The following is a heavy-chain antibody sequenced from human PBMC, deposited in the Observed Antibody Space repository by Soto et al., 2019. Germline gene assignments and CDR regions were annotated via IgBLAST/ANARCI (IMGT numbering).Heavy chain of an antibody. D-gene: IGHD6-6*01. CDR3: AKDRGSSSFYYYYYDMDV. CDR2: ISGSGGST. J-gene: IGHJ6*02. CDR1: GFTFSSYA. Sequence: GGSLRLSCAASGFTFSSYAVTWVRQAPGKGLEWVSGISGSGGSTYYADSVKGRFTISRDNSKNTLYLQMNSLRAEDTAVYYCAKDRGSSSFYYYYYDMDVWGQGTTVTVSS. V-gene: IGHV3-23*01.